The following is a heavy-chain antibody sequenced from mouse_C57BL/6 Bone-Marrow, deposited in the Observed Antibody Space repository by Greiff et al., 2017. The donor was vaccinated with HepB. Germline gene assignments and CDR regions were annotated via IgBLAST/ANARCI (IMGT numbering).Heavy chain of an antibody. D-gene: IGHD2-3*01. CDR3: ARSGGYWV. Sequence: VKLMESGPELVKPGASVKISCKASGYAFSSSWMNWVKQRPGKGLEWIGRIYPGDGDTNYNGKFKGKATLTADKSSSTAYMQLSSLTSEDSAVYFCARSGGYWVWGTGTTVTVSS. CDR1: GYAFSSSW. CDR2: IYPGDGDT. V-gene: IGHV1-82*01. J-gene: IGHJ1*03.